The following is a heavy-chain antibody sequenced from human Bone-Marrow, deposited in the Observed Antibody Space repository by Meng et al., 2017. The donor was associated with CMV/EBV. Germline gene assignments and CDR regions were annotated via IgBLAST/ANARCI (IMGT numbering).Heavy chain of an antibody. Sequence: GESLKISCAASGFTFSNFGMHWVRQAPGKGLEWVAFMQFDGSEELYADSLKGRFTISRDNSKNSLYLQMNSLRAEDTAVYYCAKDLYLRSTSCLHYWGQGTLVTISS. CDR1: GFTFSNFG. J-gene: IGHJ4*02. D-gene: IGHD2-2*01. CDR3: AKDLYLRSTSCLHY. V-gene: IGHV3-30*02. CDR2: MQFDGSEE.